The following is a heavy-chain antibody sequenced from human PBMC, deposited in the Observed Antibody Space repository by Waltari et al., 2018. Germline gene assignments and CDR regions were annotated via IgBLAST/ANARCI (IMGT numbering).Heavy chain of an antibody. J-gene: IGHJ6*02. CDR1: GFTFDDYA. CDR2: ISWDGCST. V-gene: IGHV3-43D*04. Sequence: EVQLVESGGVVVQPGGSLRLSCAASGFTFDDYAMHWVSQAQGKGLEWVSLISWDGCSTYYADSVKGRFTISRDNSKNSLYLQMNSLRAEDTALYYCAKDWGGDRDPVIYYGMDVWGQGTTVTVSS. CDR3: AKDWGGDRDPVIYYGMDV. D-gene: IGHD2-21*02.